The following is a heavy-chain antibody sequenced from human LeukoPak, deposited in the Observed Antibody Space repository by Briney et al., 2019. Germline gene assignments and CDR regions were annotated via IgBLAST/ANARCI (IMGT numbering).Heavy chain of an antibody. D-gene: IGHD2-2*01. V-gene: IGHV3-23*01. CDR1: GFTFTSYA. Sequence: GGSLRPSCAASGFTFTSYAMSWVCEAPGKGVWWVSAISGRGSSTYYADPVRGRFTISRDHSNNTLYLQMSSLRAEDTVIYYCAKAVGSCSGASCYASQDYWGQGTLVTVSS. J-gene: IGHJ4*02. CDR2: ISGRGSST. CDR3: AKAVGSCSGASCYASQDY.